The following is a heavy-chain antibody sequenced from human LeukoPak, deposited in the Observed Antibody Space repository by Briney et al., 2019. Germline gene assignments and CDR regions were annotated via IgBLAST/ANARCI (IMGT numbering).Heavy chain of an antibody. CDR3: ARREVVPAAIYPYYYYMDV. CDR1: GFTFSSYS. V-gene: IGHV3-48*04. D-gene: IGHD2-2*02. J-gene: IGHJ6*03. CDR2: ISSSSSTI. Sequence: PGGSLRLSCAASGFTFSSYSMNWVRQAPGKGREGGSYISSSSSTIYYAASVKGRFTISRDNAKNSLYLQINSLRAEDTAVYYCARREVVPAAIYPYYYYMDVWGKGTTVTVSS.